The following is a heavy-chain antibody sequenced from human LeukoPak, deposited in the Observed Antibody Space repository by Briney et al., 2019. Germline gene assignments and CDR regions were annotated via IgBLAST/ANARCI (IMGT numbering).Heavy chain of an antibody. Sequence: KPGGSLRLSCAASGLTFSNAWMNWVRQAPGKGLEWVGRIKAKAVGGTTDYAAPVKGRFTISRDDSKNTLYLQMSSLKTEDIAMYYCTTASSSWYNFYYYAMDVWGQGTTVTVSS. CDR3: TTASSSWYNFYYYAMDV. J-gene: IGHJ6*02. V-gene: IGHV3-15*01. D-gene: IGHD6-13*01. CDR1: GLTFSNAW. CDR2: IKAKAVGGTT.